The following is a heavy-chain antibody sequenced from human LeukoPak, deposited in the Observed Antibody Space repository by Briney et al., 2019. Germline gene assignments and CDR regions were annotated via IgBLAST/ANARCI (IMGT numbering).Heavy chain of an antibody. V-gene: IGHV3-23*01. CDR3: AKEYSSSFFAGSFAFDI. J-gene: IGHJ3*02. D-gene: IGHD6-6*01. CDR2: ISGSGGST. Sequence: GGPLRLSCAASGFTFSSYAMSWVRQAPGKGLEWVSAISGSGGSTYYADSVKGRFTISRDNSKNTLYLQMNSLRAEDTAVYYCAKEYSSSFFAGSFAFDIWGQGTMVTVSS. CDR1: GFTFSSYA.